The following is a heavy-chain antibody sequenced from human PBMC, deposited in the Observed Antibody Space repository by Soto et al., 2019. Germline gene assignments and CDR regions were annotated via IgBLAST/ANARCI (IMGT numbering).Heavy chain of an antibody. Sequence: SETLSLTCSVSGGAISSGGYYWSWIRQHPGKGLEWIGYIYYSGSTYYNPSLKSRVTISVDTSKNQFSLKLSSVTAAATAVYYCARGGDLGATFDYWGQGTLVTVSS. CDR3: ARGGDLGATFDY. CDR2: IYYSGST. V-gene: IGHV4-31*03. CDR1: GGAISSGGYY. D-gene: IGHD1-26*01. J-gene: IGHJ4*02.